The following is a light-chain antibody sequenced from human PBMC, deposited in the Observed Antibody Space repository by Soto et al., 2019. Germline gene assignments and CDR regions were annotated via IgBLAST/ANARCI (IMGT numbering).Light chain of an antibody. CDR3: QQYYTLPPLT. CDR2: GAS. V-gene: IGKV3-15*01. CDR1: QSVSSN. Sequence: EIVMTQSPATLSVSPGERATLSCRASQSVSSNLAWYQQKPGQAPRLLIYGASTRATGIPARFSGSGSGTEFTLTISSLQSEDFAVYYCQQYYTLPPLTFGQGTKVDI. J-gene: IGKJ1*01.